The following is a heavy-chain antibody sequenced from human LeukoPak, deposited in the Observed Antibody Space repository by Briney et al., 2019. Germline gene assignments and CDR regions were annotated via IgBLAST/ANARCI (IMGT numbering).Heavy chain of an antibody. CDR1: GGSVSSGSYY. V-gene: IGHV4-61*01. Sequence: SETLSLTCTVSGGSVSSGSYYWSWIRQPPGKGLKWIGYIYYSGSTNYNPSLKSRVTISVDTSKNQFSLKLSSVTAADTAVYYCARERSCSSTSCYVVDIWGQGTMVTVSS. D-gene: IGHD2-2*01. CDR2: IYYSGST. J-gene: IGHJ3*02. CDR3: ARERSCSSTSCYVVDI.